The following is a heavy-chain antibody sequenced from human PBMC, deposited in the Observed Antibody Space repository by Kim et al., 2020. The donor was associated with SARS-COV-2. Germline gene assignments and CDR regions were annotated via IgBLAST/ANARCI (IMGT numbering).Heavy chain of an antibody. CDR1: GGSISSYY. D-gene: IGHD3-3*01. Sequence: SQTLSLTCTVSGGSISSYYWSWIRQPPGKGLEWIGYIYYRGSTNYNPSLKSRVTLSVDTSKTQFSQKLSSVTAADTAVSYCARDHREWLQYAANWYFDLWGRGTLVTVSS. J-gene: IGHJ2*01. CDR2: IYYRGST. V-gene: IGHV4-59*01. CDR3: ARDHREWLQYAANWYFDL.